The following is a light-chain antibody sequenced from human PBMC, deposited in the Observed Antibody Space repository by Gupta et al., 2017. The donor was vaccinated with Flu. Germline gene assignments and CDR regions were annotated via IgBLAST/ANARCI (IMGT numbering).Light chain of an antibody. CDR3: QQYGSSPLT. Sequence: GTLSLSPGEMATLSCRASQSVAANYLAWYQQKPGQAPRLLIYGASTSATGIPDRFSGSGSGTDFTLTISRLEPEDFAVYYCQQYGSSPLTFGGGTKVEIE. J-gene: IGKJ4*01. CDR2: GAS. CDR1: QSVAANY. V-gene: IGKV3-20*01.